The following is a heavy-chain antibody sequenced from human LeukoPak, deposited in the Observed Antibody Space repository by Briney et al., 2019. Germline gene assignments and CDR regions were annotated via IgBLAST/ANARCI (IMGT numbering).Heavy chain of an antibody. D-gene: IGHD6-19*01. CDR2: IYYSGST. Sequence: NPSETLSLTCTVSGGSISSGGYYWSWIRQPPGKGLEWIGYIYYSGSTNYNPSLKSRVTISVDTSKNQFSLNLYSVTAADTAVYYCAREYTLYRSGWFLDYWGQGTLVTVSS. CDR1: GGSISSGGYY. V-gene: IGHV4-61*08. J-gene: IGHJ4*02. CDR3: AREYTLYRSGWFLDY.